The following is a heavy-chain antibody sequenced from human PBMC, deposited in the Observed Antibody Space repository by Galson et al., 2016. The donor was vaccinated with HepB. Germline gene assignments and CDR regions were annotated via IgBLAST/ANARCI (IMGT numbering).Heavy chain of an antibody. V-gene: IGHV1-69*13. J-gene: IGHJ6*02. Sequence: SVKVSCKASGGTFSSYVISWVRQAPGQGLEWMGGVIPMFREANYPQKFQGRVTITADEPTSTAYMELSSLRSEDTAVYYCARDLYSSSLGQEGMDIWGQGTTVTVAS. CDR1: GGTFSSYV. D-gene: IGHD6-6*01. CDR2: VIPMFREA. CDR3: ARDLYSSSLGQEGMDI.